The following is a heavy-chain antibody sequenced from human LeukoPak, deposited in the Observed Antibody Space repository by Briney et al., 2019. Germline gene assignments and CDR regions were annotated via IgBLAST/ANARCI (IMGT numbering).Heavy chain of an antibody. CDR2: ISYDGSNK. CDR3: GRDRSGYGLDY. J-gene: IGHJ4*02. D-gene: IGHD3-22*01. V-gene: IGHV3-30*03. Sequence: GGSLRLSCAASGFTFSSYGMHWVRQAPGKGLDWVAVISYDGSNKYYVDSVKGRFTISRDNSKNTLYLQMNSLRPEDTAVHYCGRDRSGYGLDYWGQGTLVTVSS. CDR1: GFTFSSYG.